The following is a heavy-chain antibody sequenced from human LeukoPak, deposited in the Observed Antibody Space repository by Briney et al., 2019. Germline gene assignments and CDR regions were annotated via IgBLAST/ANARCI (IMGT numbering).Heavy chain of an antibody. J-gene: IGHJ4*02. CDR2: INPSGGRT. Sequence: ASVKLSCKASGYTFTSHYMHWVRQAPGQGLEWMGIINPSGGRTSYAQKFQGRVTMTRDTSTSTVYMELSSLRSEDTAVYYCARDPHSSSWYDYWDQGTLVTVSS. V-gene: IGHV1-46*01. D-gene: IGHD6-13*01. CDR3: ARDPHSSSWYDY. CDR1: GYTFTSHY.